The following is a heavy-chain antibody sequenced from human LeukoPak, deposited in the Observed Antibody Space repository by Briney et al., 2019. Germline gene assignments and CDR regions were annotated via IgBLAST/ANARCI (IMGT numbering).Heavy chain of an antibody. CDR2: ISYDGSNK. V-gene: IGHV3-30*18. CDR3: AKLLYPMVRGVPSAFDI. J-gene: IGHJ3*02. Sequence: PGGSLRLSCAASGFTFSSYGMHWVRQAPGKGLEWVAVISYDGSNKYYADSVKGRFTISSDNSKNTLYLQMNSLRAEDTAVYYCAKLLYPMVRGVPSAFDIWGQGTMVTVSS. CDR1: GFTFSSYG. D-gene: IGHD3-10*01.